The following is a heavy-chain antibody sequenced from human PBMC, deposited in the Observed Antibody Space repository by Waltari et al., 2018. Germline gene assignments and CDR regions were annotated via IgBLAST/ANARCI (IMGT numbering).Heavy chain of an antibody. J-gene: IGHJ5*02. CDR2: SRAYNGNT. D-gene: IGHD6-13*01. CDR3: ARAWIAAAGGWFDP. V-gene: IGHV1-18*01. CDR1: GYTFTSYG. Sequence: QVQLVQSGAEVKKPGASVKVSCKASGYTFTSYGISWVRQAPGQGLEWMGWSRAYNGNTNYAQKLEGRVTMTTDTSTSTAYMELRSLRSDDTAVYYWARAWIAAAGGWFDPWGQGTLVTVSS.